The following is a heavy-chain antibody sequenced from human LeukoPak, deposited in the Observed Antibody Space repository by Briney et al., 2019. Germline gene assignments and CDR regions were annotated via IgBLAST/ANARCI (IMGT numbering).Heavy chain of an antibody. Sequence: SETLSLTCTGSGDSISGFYWSWIRQPPGKGLEWIAYIYYSGSTNYNPSLKSRVTILIETSKNQFSLNLRSVTAADTAVYYCARGGARGSSAFDIWGQGTMVTVSS. D-gene: IGHD3-10*01. CDR3: ARGGARGSSAFDI. CDR2: IYYSGST. V-gene: IGHV4-59*01. J-gene: IGHJ3*02. CDR1: GDSISGFY.